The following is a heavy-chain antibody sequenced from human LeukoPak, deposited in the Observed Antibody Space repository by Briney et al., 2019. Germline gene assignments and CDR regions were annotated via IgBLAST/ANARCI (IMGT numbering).Heavy chain of an antibody. Sequence: GGSLRLSCAASGFTFSDYYMSWIRQAPGKGLEWVSYISSSGSTIYYADSVKGRFTISRDNAKNSLYLQMSSLRVEDTAVYYCARWNGDCSTTSCPYYYGMDVWGQGTTVTVSS. D-gene: IGHD2-2*03. V-gene: IGHV3-11*04. CDR2: ISSSGSTI. CDR1: GFTFSDYY. CDR3: ARWNGDCSTTSCPYYYGMDV. J-gene: IGHJ6*02.